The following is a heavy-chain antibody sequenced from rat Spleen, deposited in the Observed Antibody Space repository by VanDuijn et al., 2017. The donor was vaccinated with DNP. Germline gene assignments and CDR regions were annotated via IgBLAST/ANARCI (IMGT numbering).Heavy chain of an antibody. CDR1: GYSITSNY. Sequence: EVQLQESGSGLVKPSQSLSLTCSVTGYSITSNYWGWIRKFPGNKMEWIGHITYSGSTTYNPSLKSRISITRDTSKTQFFLQLNSVTTEDTATYYCARGGAGIWFAYWGQGTLVTVSS. CDR2: ITYSGST. V-gene: IGHV3-1*01. J-gene: IGHJ3*01. CDR3: ARGGAGIWFAY. D-gene: IGHD4-2*01.